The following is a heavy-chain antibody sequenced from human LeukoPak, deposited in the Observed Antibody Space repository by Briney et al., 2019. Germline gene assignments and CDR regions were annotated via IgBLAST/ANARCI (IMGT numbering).Heavy chain of an antibody. CDR1: GGSFSGYY. Sequence: ETLSLTCAVYGGSFSGYYWSWVRQAPGKGLEWVSGINWNGGSTGYADSVKGRFTISRDNAKNSLYLQMNSLRAEDTAVYYCAKVGGWELQRRAFDIWGQGTMVTVSS. V-gene: IGHV3-20*04. CDR2: INWNGGST. CDR3: AKVGGWELQRRAFDI. J-gene: IGHJ3*02. D-gene: IGHD1-26*01.